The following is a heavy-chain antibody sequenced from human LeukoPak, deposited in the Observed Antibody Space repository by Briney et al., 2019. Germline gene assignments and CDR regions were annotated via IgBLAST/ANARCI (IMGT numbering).Heavy chain of an antibody. J-gene: IGHJ4*02. CDR1: GFTFSNAL. CDR3: SRITTNGYFEY. V-gene: IGHV3-7*01. D-gene: IGHD1-1*01. CDR2: IRWDDER. Sequence: PGGSLRLSCAASGFTFSNALMSWVRQAPGKGLEWVASIRWDDERHHVDSVTGRFSVSRDNAKNSLYLQMNSLRAEDTAVYFCSRITTNGYFEYWGQGTLVTVSS.